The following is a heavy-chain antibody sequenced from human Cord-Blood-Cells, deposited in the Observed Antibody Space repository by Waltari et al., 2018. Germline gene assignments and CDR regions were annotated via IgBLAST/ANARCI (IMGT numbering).Heavy chain of an antibody. CDR2: IIPIFGTA. D-gene: IGHD3-3*01. J-gene: IGHJ3*02. V-gene: IGHV1-69*12. Sequence: QVQLVQSGAEVKKPGSSVKVSCKASGGTFSSYAISWVRQAPGQGLEWMGGIIPIFGTANYAQKCQGRVTITADESTSTAYMELSSLRSEDTAVYYCARGQGRDFWSGYDAFDIWGQGTMVTVSS. CDR1: GGTFSSYA. CDR3: ARGQGRDFWSGYDAFDI.